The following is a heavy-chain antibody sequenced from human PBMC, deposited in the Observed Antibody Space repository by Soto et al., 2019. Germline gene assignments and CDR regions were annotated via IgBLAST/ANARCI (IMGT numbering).Heavy chain of an antibody. CDR2: ISSSSSYI. D-gene: IGHD6-13*01. V-gene: IGHV3-21*01. CDR1: GFTFSSYS. CDR3: ARHGIAAAGTFGWFDP. J-gene: IGHJ5*02. Sequence: TGGSLRLSCAASGFTFSSYSMNWVRQAPGKGLEWVSSISSSSSYIYYADSVKGRFTISRDNAKNSLYLQMNSLRAEDTAVYYCARHGIAAAGTFGWFDPWGQGTLVTVS.